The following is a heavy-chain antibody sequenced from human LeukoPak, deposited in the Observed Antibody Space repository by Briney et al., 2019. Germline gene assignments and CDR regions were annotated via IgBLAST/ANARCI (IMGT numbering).Heavy chain of an antibody. Sequence: GGSRRLSCSAAGFTFSSYAMHWVRQAQGKGLEYVSGIKRNGGSTYYADSVKGRFTISRDNSKNTLYLQMNSLKTEDTAVYYCTTDIPPDSSGYYGFYYYYGMDVWGQGTTVTVSS. CDR1: GFTFSSYA. J-gene: IGHJ6*02. V-gene: IGHV3-64*04. CDR2: IKRNGGST. CDR3: TTDIPPDSSGYYGFYYYYGMDV. D-gene: IGHD3-22*01.